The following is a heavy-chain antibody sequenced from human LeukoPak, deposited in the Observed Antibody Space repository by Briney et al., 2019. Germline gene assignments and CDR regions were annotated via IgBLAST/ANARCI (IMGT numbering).Heavy chain of an antibody. D-gene: IGHD6-6*01. Sequence: GGSLRLSCAASGFTFSSYGIHWVRQAPGKGLEWVAFIRYDGSNKYYTDSVKGRFTISRDNAKNSLYLQMNSLRAEDTAVYYCASMGDEYSSAVNAFDIWGQGTMVTVSS. J-gene: IGHJ3*02. V-gene: IGHV3-30*02. CDR1: GFTFSSYG. CDR3: ASMGDEYSSAVNAFDI. CDR2: IRYDGSNK.